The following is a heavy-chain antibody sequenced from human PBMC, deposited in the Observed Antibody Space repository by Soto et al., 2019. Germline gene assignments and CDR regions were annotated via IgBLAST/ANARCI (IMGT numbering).Heavy chain of an antibody. CDR1: GFTFSSYV. D-gene: IGHD6-6*01. CDR3: AKGSASGRPYYFDS. CDR2: MSGGGDST. J-gene: IGHJ4*02. Sequence: EVQLLQSGGGLVQPGGSLRLSCAASGFTFSSYVMSWVRQAPGKGLEWVSAMSGGGDSTYYADSVKGRFTISRDSSKNTVYLEMTSLRGDDTAVYYCAKGSASGRPYYFDSLRLGTLVTVSS. V-gene: IGHV3-23*01.